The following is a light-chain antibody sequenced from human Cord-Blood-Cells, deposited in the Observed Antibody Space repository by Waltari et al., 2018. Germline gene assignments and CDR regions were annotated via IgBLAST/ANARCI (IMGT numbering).Light chain of an antibody. Sequence: QSALTQPASVSGSPGQSITISCTGTSSDVGSYNLVSWYQQHPGKAPKLMIYEGSKRHLGVTNRFSGSKSGNTASLATTRLQAEDEADYYCCSYTGSSTVVFGGGTKLTVL. CDR3: CSYTGSSTVV. CDR1: SSDVGSYNL. CDR2: EGS. V-gene: IGLV2-23*01. J-gene: IGLJ2*01.